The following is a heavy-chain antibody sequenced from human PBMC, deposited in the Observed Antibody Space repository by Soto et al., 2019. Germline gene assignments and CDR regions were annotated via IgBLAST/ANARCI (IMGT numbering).Heavy chain of an antibody. Sequence: PGGSLRLSCAASGFTFSSYSMNWVRQAPGKGLEWVSSISSSSSYIYYADSVKGRFTISRDNAKNSLYLQMNSLRAEDTAVYYCARERGYSGYDRDFDYWGQGTLVTVSS. CDR1: GFTFSSYS. CDR3: ARERGYSGYDRDFDY. J-gene: IGHJ4*02. CDR2: ISSSSSYI. V-gene: IGHV3-21*01. D-gene: IGHD5-12*01.